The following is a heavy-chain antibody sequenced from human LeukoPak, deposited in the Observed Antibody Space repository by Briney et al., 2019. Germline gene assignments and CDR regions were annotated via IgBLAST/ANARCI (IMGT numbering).Heavy chain of an antibody. Sequence: PGGSLRLSCAASGFTFSSYAMSWVRQAPGKGLEWVSYISSSSSTIYYADSVKGRFTVSRDNAKKSLFLQMNSLRADDTAVYYCAKAIPLEWGQGTLVIVSS. CDR1: GFTFSSYA. CDR3: AKAIPLE. V-gene: IGHV3-48*04. CDR2: ISSSSSTI. J-gene: IGHJ4*02.